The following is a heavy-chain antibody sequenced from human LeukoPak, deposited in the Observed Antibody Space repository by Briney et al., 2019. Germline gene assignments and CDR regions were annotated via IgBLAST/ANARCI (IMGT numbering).Heavy chain of an antibody. J-gene: IGHJ4*02. CDR3: ARLYCSAGRCYGKHYFDY. CDR1: GFTFTSSA. V-gene: IGHV3-21*01. CDR2: ITGDSSYI. D-gene: IGHD2-15*01. Sequence: KPGGSLRLSCAASGFTFTSSAMEWVRQAPGKGLEWVSSITGDSSYIYYADSVKGRFTISRDNTKNSLSLQMNSLRDEDTAGYYCARLYCSAGRCYGKHYFDYWGQGALVTVSS.